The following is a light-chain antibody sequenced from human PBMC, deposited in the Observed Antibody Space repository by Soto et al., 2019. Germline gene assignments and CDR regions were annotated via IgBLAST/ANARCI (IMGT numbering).Light chain of an antibody. CDR3: QQYGSSPPYT. Sequence: ESVLTQSPGTLSLSPGERATLSCRASQSVSSSYLAWYQQKPGQAPRLLIYGASSSATGIPDRFSGSVSGTDFTLTISRLEPEDFALYYWQQYGSSPPYTFGQGNKLEIK. CDR1: QSVSSSY. J-gene: IGKJ2*01. V-gene: IGKV3-20*01. CDR2: GAS.